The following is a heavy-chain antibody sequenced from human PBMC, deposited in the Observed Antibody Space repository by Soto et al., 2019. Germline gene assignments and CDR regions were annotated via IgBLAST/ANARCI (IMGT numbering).Heavy chain of an antibody. V-gene: IGHV1-69*13. CDR3: AREGNFWSGSGYYYYYGMDV. CDR2: IIPIFGTA. J-gene: IGHJ6*02. D-gene: IGHD3-3*01. CDR1: GGTFSSYA. Sequence: PGPPVKVSCKASGGTFSSYAISCVRQAPGQGLEWMGGIIPIFGTANYAQKFQGRVTITADESTSTAYMELSSLRSEDTAVYYCAREGNFWSGSGYYYYYGMDVWGQGTTVTVSS.